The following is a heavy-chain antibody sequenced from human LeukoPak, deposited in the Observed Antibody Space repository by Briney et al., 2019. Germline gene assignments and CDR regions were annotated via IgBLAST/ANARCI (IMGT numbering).Heavy chain of an antibody. Sequence: SETLSLTCTVSGGSISNYYWSWIRQPAGKGLEWIGRINTSGSANNNPSLKSRVTMSADTSKNQFSLQLSSVTATDTAVYYCARGRAVAEYWGQGTLVTVSS. J-gene: IGHJ4*02. CDR2: INTSGSA. CDR3: ARGRAVAEY. D-gene: IGHD6-19*01. V-gene: IGHV4-4*07. CDR1: GGSISNYY.